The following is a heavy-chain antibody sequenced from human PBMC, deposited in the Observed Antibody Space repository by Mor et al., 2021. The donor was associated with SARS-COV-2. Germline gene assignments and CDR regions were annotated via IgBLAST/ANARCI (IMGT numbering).Heavy chain of an antibody. Sequence: VAVIWYDGSNKYYADSVKGRFTISRDNSKNTLYLQMNSLRAEDTAVYYCARAGYSGYDYSVDYYGMDVWGQGTTVTVSS. V-gene: IGHV3-33*01. J-gene: IGHJ6*02. CDR3: ARAGYSGYDYSVDYYGMDV. D-gene: IGHD5-12*01. CDR2: IWYDGSNK.